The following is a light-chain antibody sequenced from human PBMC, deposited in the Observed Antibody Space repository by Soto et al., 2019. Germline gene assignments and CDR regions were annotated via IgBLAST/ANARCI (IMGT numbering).Light chain of an antibody. Sequence: DIVMTQSPHSLAVSLGERATINCKSSQSVLYSSNNKNYLAWYQQKPGQPPKLLIYWASTREFGVPDRFSGSGSGTDFTLTISSLQAEDVAVYYCQQYHSTPKTFGQGTKVEIK. J-gene: IGKJ1*01. CDR1: QSVLYSSNNKNY. CDR2: WAS. CDR3: QQYHSTPKT. V-gene: IGKV4-1*01.